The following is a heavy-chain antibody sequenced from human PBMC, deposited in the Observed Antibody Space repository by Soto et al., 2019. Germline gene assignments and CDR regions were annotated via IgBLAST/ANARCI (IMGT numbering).Heavy chain of an antibody. D-gene: IGHD1-26*01. J-gene: IGHJ4*02. CDR1: GFALTTYT. CDR3: VREDGVVGASSAFDS. V-gene: IGHV3-21*02. Sequence: EVQLVESGGGLVAPGGSLRLSCVASGFALTTYTMNWVRQAPGTGLEWVSASNGRSNYKYYSDSVKGRFTVSRDNAQNSLFLQMRRLGPEDTAVYYCVREDGVVGASSAFDSWGQGTLVTVSS. CDR2: SNGRSNYK.